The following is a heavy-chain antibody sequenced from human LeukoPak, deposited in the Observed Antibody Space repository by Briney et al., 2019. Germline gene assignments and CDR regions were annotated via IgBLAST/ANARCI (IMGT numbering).Heavy chain of an antibody. J-gene: IGHJ3*02. V-gene: IGHV3-64*01. D-gene: IGHD6-6*01. CDR1: GFTFSYYA. CDR3: ARWVSTSYDAFDI. CDR2: ISSDGGST. Sequence: GGSLRLSCAASGFTFSYYAMHWVRKSPGKGLEYFSAISSDGGSTYYANSVKGRFTISRDNSKNTLYLQMGSLRAEDMAVYYCARWVSTSYDAFDIWGQGTMVTVSS.